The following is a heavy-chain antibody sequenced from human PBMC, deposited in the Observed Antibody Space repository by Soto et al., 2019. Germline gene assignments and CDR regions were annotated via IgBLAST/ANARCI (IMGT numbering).Heavy chain of an antibody. J-gene: IGHJ6*02. CDR2: ISSSGDYT. D-gene: IGHD3-10*01. CDR1: GFTFSDYY. CDR3: ARASGVDYYGSGSFSPYYYYGMDV. Sequence: GGSLRLSCSASGFTFSDYYMSWIRQAPGKGLEWVSYISSSGDYTNYADSVKGRFTISRDNAKNSLYLQMNSLRAEDTAVYYCARASGVDYYGSGSFSPYYYYGMDVWGQGTTVTVSS. V-gene: IGHV3-11*05.